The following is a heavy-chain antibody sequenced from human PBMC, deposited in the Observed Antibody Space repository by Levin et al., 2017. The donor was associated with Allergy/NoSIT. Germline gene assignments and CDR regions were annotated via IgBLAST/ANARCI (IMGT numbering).Heavy chain of an antibody. CDR3: ARETIAAPPYNWFDT. CDR2: LNPNTGGT. J-gene: IGHJ5*02. Sequence: GGSLRLSCKASGFTFTIYDIHWVRQVPGQGLEWVGRLNPNTGGTDSAQKFMGRVTMTRDTSTTTAFMELTRLRPDDTAIYYCARETIAAPPYNWFDTWGQGALVTVSS. CDR1: GFTFTIYD. D-gene: IGHD6-13*01. V-gene: IGHV1-2*06.